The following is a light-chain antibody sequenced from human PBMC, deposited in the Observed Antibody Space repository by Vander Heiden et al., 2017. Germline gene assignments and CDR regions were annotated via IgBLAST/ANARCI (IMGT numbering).Light chain of an antibody. CDR3: QQYDNLPLT. J-gene: IGKJ4*01. CDR1: QDISNY. V-gene: IGKV1-33*01. Sequence: DIQMTKFPPSLAAAGGDRVTITCQASQDISNYLNWYHQKPGKAPKLLSYDASKLETGVPSRVSGSGSGTDCTVTISSLQPEDIATYYCQQYDNLPLTFGGGTKVEIK. CDR2: DAS.